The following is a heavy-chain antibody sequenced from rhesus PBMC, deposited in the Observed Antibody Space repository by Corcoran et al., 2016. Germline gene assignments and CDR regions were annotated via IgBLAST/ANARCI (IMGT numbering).Heavy chain of an antibody. CDR1: GFTFSNVW. V-gene: IGHV3-30*01. CDR2: IKSEADGGSA. Sequence: EVQLVESGGGLVQPGGSLRLSCAASGFTFSNVWMNWVRQAPGKGLEWVGRIKSEADGGSADCAASVKGRFTISRDDSKNTLYLQMNSLKTEDTAVHYCTTASKHDYWGQGVLVTVSS. J-gene: IGHJ4*01. D-gene: IGHD4-23*01. CDR3: TTASKHDY.